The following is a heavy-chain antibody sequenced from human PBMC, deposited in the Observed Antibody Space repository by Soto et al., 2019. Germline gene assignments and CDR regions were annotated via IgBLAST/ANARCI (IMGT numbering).Heavy chain of an antibody. CDR1: GGSFSGYY. Sequence: QVQLQQWGAGLLKPSETLSLTCAVYGGSFSGYYWSWIRQPPGKGLEWIGEINHSGSTNYNPSLKSRVNISVDTSKNQFSLKLSSVTAADTAVYYCARGIRWLATGTLDYWGQGTLVTVSS. J-gene: IGHJ4*02. D-gene: IGHD6-19*01. V-gene: IGHV4-34*01. CDR3: ARGIRWLATGTLDY. CDR2: INHSGST.